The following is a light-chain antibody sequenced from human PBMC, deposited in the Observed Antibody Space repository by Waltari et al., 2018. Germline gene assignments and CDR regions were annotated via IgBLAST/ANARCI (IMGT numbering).Light chain of an antibody. V-gene: IGLV2-14*03. J-gene: IGLJ3*02. Sequence: QSALTQPASVSGSPGQSITIPCPGTSSYVGRYYYLSWYQQHPGKAPKRMIYDVSSRPSGVSNRFSGSKSGNTASLTISGLQAEDEADYYCNSYASGSNGVFGGGTRLTVL. CDR2: DVS. CDR1: SSYVGRYYY. CDR3: NSYASGSNGV.